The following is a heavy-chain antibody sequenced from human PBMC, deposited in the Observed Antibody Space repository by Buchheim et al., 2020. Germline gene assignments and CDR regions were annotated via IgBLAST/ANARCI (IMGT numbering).Heavy chain of an antibody. J-gene: IGHJ4*02. CDR1: GFSFSTSGVG. CDR3: AYRPDGSRYNWFFGLYDY. Sequence: QITLKASGPTLVKPTQTLTLTCTFSGFSFSTSGVGVGWIRQPPGKALEWLAVIYWDDDKRYSPSLKSRLTITKDTSRNQVVLTMTNMDPVDTGTYFCAYRPDGSRYNWFFGLYDYWGQG. V-gene: IGHV2-5*02. CDR2: IYWDDDK. D-gene: IGHD3-10*01.